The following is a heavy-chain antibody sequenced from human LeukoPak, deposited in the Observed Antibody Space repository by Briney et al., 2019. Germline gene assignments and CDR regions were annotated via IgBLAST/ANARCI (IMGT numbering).Heavy chain of an antibody. J-gene: IGHJ4*02. D-gene: IGHD3-10*01. V-gene: IGHV3-23*05. Sequence: GGSLRLSCVASGFTFNSYAMAWVRQAPGKGLEWVSSIARGRSPSYADSLKGRLTMSRDNAKNTLYLQMNSLRAEATAIYFCAQSTPGIDYWGQGTLVTVSS. CDR3: AQSTPGIDY. CDR1: GFTFNSYA. CDR2: IARGRSP.